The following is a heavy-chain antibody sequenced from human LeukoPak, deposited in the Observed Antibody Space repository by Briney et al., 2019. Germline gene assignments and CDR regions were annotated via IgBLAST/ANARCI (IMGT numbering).Heavy chain of an antibody. CDR1: GFTFSSYG. CDR2: IRYEGSNK. V-gene: IGHV3-30*02. Sequence: PGGSLRLSCAASGFTFSSYGMHWVRQAPGKGLEWVAFIRYEGSNKYYADSVKGRFTISRDNSKNTLYLQMNSLRAEDTAVYYCAKDGSQLLEDAFDIWGQGTMVTVSS. D-gene: IGHD2-2*01. CDR3: AKDGSQLLEDAFDI. J-gene: IGHJ3*02.